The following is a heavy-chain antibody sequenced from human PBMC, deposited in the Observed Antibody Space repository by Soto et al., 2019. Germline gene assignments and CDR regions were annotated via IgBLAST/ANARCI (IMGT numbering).Heavy chain of an antibody. D-gene: IGHD3-10*01. CDR3: ARQGGQVTMVRGVPNWFDP. CDR1: GGSISSSSYY. V-gene: IGHV4-39*01. CDR2: IYYSGST. Sequence: SETLSLTCTVSGGSISSSSYYWGWIRQPPGKGLEWIGSIYYSGSTYYNPSLKSRVTISVDTSKNQFSLKLSSVTAADTAVYYCARQGGQVTMVRGVPNWFDPWGQGTLVTVSS. J-gene: IGHJ5*02.